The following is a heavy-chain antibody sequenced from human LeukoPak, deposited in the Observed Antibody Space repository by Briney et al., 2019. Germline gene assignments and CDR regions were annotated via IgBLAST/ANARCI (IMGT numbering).Heavy chain of an antibody. V-gene: IGHV3-48*04. D-gene: IGHD3-22*01. CDR1: GFSFSDYC. CDR2: ISSSSSTI. Sequence: AGGSLRLSCTASGFSFSDYCMTWVRQAPGKGLEWVSYISSSSSTIYYADSVKGRFTISRDNAKNSLYLQMNSLRAEDTAVYYCARGGDYYDSSDLYYFDYWGQGTLVTVSS. CDR3: ARGGDYYDSSDLYYFDY. J-gene: IGHJ4*02.